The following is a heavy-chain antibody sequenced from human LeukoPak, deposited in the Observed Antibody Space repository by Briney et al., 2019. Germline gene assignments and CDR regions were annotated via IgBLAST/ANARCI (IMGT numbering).Heavy chain of an antibody. CDR1: GFTFSSYG. D-gene: IGHD3-10*01. CDR2: ISYDGSNK. J-gene: IGHJ4*02. CDR3: AKEENLWFGELLYLDY. Sequence: GGSLRLSCAASGFTFSSYGMHWVRQAPGKGLEWVAVISYDGSNKYYADSVKGRFTISRDNSKNTLYLQMNSLRAEDTAVYYCAKEENLWFGELLYLDYWGQGTLVTVSS. V-gene: IGHV3-30*18.